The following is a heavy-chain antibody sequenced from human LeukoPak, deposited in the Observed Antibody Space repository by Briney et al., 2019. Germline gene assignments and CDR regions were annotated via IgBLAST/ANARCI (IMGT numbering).Heavy chain of an antibody. CDR1: GYTFTGYY. CDR3: AREAHGSGTYYSDY. V-gene: IGHV1-2*02. D-gene: IGHD3-10*01. J-gene: IGHJ4*02. Sequence: SVKVSCKASGYTFTGYYIHWVRQAPGQGPEWMGWINPNSGDTYYAQMFQGRITMTRDTSITTACMELSRLRSDDRAVYYCAREAHGSGTYYSDYWGQGTLVTVSS. CDR2: INPNSGDT.